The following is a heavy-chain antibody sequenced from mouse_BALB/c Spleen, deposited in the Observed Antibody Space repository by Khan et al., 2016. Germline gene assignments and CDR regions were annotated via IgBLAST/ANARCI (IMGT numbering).Heavy chain of an antibody. CDR1: GYSITSDYA. J-gene: IGHJ2*01. CDR2: ISYSGST. D-gene: IGHD4-1*02. V-gene: IGHV3-2*02. Sequence: EVQLQESGPGLVKPSQSLSLTCTVTGYSITSDYAWNWIRQFPGNKLEWMGYISYSGSTSSNPSLKSRISITRDTSKNQFFLQLNSVTTEDTATYYCASRNWDVDYWGQGTTLTVSS. CDR3: ASRNWDVDY.